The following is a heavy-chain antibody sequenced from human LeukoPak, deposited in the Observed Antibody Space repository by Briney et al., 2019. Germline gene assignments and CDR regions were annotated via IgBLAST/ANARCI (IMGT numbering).Heavy chain of an antibody. CDR3: ARGDLLLLNYGMDV. D-gene: IGHD2-15*01. CDR2: IYYSGST. Sequence: SETLSLTCTVSGGSISSYYWSWIRQPPGKGLEWIGYIYYSGSTNYNPPLKSRVTISVDTSKNQFSLKLSSVTAADTAVYYCARGDLLLLNYGMDVWGQGTTVTVSS. J-gene: IGHJ6*02. CDR1: GGSISSYY. V-gene: IGHV4-59*01.